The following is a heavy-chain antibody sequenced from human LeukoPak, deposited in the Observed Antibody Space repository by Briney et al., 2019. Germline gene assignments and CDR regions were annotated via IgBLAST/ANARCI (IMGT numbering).Heavy chain of an antibody. CDR3: ARARNHFDY. CDR1: GGSISSYY. D-gene: IGHD1-14*01. V-gene: IGHV4-59*01. Sequence: SETLSLTCTVSGGSISSYYWSWIRQPPGKGLEWIGYIYYSGSTNYNPSLKSRVTISVDTSKNQFSLKLSSVTAADTAVYYCARARNHFDYWGQGTLVTVSS. J-gene: IGHJ4*02. CDR2: IYYSGST.